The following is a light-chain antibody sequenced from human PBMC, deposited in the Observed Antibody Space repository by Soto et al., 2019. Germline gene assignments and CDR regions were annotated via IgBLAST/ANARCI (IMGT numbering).Light chain of an antibody. J-gene: IGKJ1*01. CDR1: QSVSSY. CDR3: QQRINWPRK. V-gene: IGKV3-11*01. CDR2: DAS. Sequence: EIVLTQSPATLSLSPGERATLSCRASQSVSSYLAWYQQKPGQAPRLLIYDASNRATGIPARFSGSGSGTDFTLTISSLEPEDFAVYYCQQRINWPRKFGQGTKV.